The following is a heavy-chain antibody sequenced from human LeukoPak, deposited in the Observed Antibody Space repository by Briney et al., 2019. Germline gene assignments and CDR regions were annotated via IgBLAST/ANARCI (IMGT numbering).Heavy chain of an antibody. J-gene: IGHJ5*02. Sequence: GGSLRLSCAASGFTFSSYSMNWVRQAPGKGLEWVSYISSSSSTIYYADSVKGRFTISRDNAKNSLYLQMNSLRAEDTAVYYCARDILTGYFDPWGQGTLVTVSS. CDR1: GFTFSSYS. D-gene: IGHD3-9*01. CDR2: ISSSSSTI. CDR3: ARDILTGYFDP. V-gene: IGHV3-48*01.